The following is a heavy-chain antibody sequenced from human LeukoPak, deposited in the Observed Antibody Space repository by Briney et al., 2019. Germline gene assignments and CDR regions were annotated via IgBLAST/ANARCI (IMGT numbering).Heavy chain of an antibody. Sequence: PGGSLRLSCTASGFTFGSYWMNWVRQAPGKGLEWMAIIKGDGSDKNYVESVKGRFTVSRDNAKNSLYLQMNSLRAEDTAVYYCARDRGSYRLDYWGQGTLVTVSS. J-gene: IGHJ4*02. CDR2: IKGDGSDK. V-gene: IGHV3-7*01. CDR1: GFTFGSYW. CDR3: ARDRGSYRLDY. D-gene: IGHD6-19*01.